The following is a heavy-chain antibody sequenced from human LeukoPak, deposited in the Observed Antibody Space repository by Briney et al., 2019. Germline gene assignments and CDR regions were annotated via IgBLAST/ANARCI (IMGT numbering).Heavy chain of an antibody. D-gene: IGHD2-8*01. CDR1: GFTFSSYG. J-gene: IGHJ3*02. V-gene: IGHV3-30*18. Sequence: GGSLRLSCAASGFTFSSYGMHWVRQAPGKGLEWVAVISYDGSNKYYADSVKGRFTISRDNSKNTLYLQMNSLRAEDTAVYYCAKEGAKNMVLANDAFDIWGQGTMVTVSS. CDR2: ISYDGSNK. CDR3: AKEGAKNMVLANDAFDI.